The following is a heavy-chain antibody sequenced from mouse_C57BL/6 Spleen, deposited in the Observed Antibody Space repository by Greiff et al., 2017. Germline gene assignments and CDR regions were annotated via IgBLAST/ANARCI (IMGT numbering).Heavy chain of an antibody. CDR2: ISGGGGNT. D-gene: IGHD1-1*01. J-gene: IGHJ1*03. Sequence: EVMLVESGGGLVKPGGSLKLSCAASGFTFSSYTMSWVRQTPEKRLEWVATISGGGGNTYYPDSVKGRFTISRDNAKNTLYLQKSSLRSEDTALYYCARQDTTVVGYWYFDVWGTGTTVTVSS. CDR3: ARQDTTVVGYWYFDV. V-gene: IGHV5-9*01. CDR1: GFTFSSYT.